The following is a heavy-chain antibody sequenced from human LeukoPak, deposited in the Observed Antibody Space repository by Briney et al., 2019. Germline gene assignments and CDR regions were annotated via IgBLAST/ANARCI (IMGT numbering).Heavy chain of an antibody. CDR3: AKKAPGRHPFDN. Sequence: PGGSLRLSCAASEFTFSNYVMSWVRQAPGKGLEWVSSISANGGLTDYADSVKGRFTISRDNSKNPLYLLMISLRADDTAVYYRAKKAPGRHPFDNWGQGTLVTVSS. CDR1: EFTFSNYV. J-gene: IGHJ4*02. V-gene: IGHV3-23*01. D-gene: IGHD2-8*02. CDR2: ISANGGLT.